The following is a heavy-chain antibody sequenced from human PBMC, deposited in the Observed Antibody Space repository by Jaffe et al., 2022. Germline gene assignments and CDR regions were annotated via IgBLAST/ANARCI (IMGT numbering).Heavy chain of an antibody. CDR1: GYSISSGYY. CDR2: IYHSGST. D-gene: IGHD6-13*01. V-gene: IGHV4-38-2*01. CDR3: ARHEYSWSRLYYFDY. Sequence: QVQLQESGPGLVKPSETLSLTCAVSGYSISSGYYWGWIRQPPGKGLEWIGSIYHSGSTYYNPSLKSRVTISVDTSKNQFSLKLSSVTAADTAVYYCARHEYSWSRLYYFDYWGQGTLVTVSS. J-gene: IGHJ4*02.